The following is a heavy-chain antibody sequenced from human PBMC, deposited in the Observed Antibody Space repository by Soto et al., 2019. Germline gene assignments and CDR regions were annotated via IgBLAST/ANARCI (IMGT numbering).Heavy chain of an antibody. D-gene: IGHD3-22*01. J-gene: IGHJ4*02. V-gene: IGHV3-53*01. Sequence: GGSLRLSCAASGFTVSSYYMNWVRQAPGKGLEWVSIFYLADSTYYADSVKGRFTISRDNSKNTVYLQMNSLRAEDTAVYYCARGKQYYYPSSGYSRVGRPFDYWGQGTLVTVSS. CDR1: GFTVSSYY. CDR3: ARGKQYYYPSSGYSRVGRPFDY. CDR2: FYLADST.